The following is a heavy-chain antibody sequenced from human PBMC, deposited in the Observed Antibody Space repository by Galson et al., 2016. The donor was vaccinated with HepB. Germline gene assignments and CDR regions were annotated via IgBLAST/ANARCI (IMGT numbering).Heavy chain of an antibody. CDR1: GFSLNNARMG. J-gene: IGHJ4*02. CDR3: ARWTGSYYSFDY. Sequence: PALVKPTQTLTLTCTVSGFSLNNARMGVSWIRQPPGKALERLAHIFSNDEKTYSTSLKSRLTIPKDTSKSQVFLTMTNMDPVDTATYYCARWTGSYYSFDYWGQGTLVTVSS. V-gene: IGHV2-26*02. CDR2: IFSNDEK. D-gene: IGHD1-26*01.